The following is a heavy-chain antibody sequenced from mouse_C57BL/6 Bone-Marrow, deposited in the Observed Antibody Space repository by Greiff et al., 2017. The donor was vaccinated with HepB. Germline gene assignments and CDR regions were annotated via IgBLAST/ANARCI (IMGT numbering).Heavy chain of an antibody. CDR1: GFTFSSYA. J-gene: IGHJ2*01. D-gene: IGHD1-1*01. CDR2: ISDGGSYT. Sequence: EVHLVESGGGLVKPGGSLKLSCAASGFTFSSYAMSWVRQTPEKRLEWVATISDGGSYTYYPDNVKGRFTISRDNAKNNLYLQMSHLKSEDTAMYYCARDASYYDWGQGTTLTVSS. CDR3: ARDASYYD. V-gene: IGHV5-4*01.